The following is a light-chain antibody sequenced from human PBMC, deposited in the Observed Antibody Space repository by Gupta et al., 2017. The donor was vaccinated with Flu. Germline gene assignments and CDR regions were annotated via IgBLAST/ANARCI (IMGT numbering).Light chain of an antibody. CDR2: GNK. CDR3: AVWEDRWNGVE. Sequence: HSVLTQPPSASVTPVQRVTISCSGSVSNIGGNAVSWYQHLPVTAPKLLVFGNKYRPSGVHDRGYGSKSGTSASLASSGLQAEDEDDEFCAVWEDRWNGVEFGGGTKLTVL. J-gene: IGLJ2*01. V-gene: IGLV1-44*01. CDR1: VSNIGGNA.